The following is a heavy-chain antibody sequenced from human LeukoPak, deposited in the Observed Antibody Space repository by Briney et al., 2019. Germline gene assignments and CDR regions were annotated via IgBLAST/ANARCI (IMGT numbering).Heavy chain of an antibody. Sequence: GGSLRLSCAASGFTVSSNYMSWVRQAPGKGLEWVGRIKSKKDGEITDYTAPVKGRFTISRDDSKDTLYLQMNSLKTEDTAVYYCSTGGGVLRFLGGQGTLVTVSS. V-gene: IGHV3-15*01. CDR1: GFTVSSNY. CDR3: STGGGVLRFL. CDR2: IKSKKDGEIT. D-gene: IGHD3-3*01. J-gene: IGHJ4*02.